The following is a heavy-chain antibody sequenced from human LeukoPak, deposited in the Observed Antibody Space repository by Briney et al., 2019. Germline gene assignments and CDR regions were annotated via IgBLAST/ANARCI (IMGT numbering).Heavy chain of an antibody. V-gene: IGHV1-2*02. CDR1: GYTFTSYG. CDR3: ARDRERDVAGFELDY. Sequence: ASVKVSCKASGYTFTSYGISWVRQAPGQGLEWMGWINAKSGGAISAQKFQGRVTMTRDTSISTTHMELSSLTSDDTAVYFCARDRERDVAGFELDYWGQGTLVTASS. CDR2: INAKSGGA. J-gene: IGHJ4*02. D-gene: IGHD6-19*01.